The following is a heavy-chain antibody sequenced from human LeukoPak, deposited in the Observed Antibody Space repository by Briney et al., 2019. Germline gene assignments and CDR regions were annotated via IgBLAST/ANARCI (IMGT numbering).Heavy chain of an antibody. CDR3: AKSGLYLWDY. V-gene: IGHV4-4*02. J-gene: IGHJ4*02. Sequence: PSGTLSLTCAVSGGSISTNNWWSWVRQPPGKGREWIGEIYHTGSTNYSPSLRRRVTMSIDKSNNKFSLNPNSVTAADTAVYYCAKSGLYLWDYWGQGTLVTVSS. CDR2: IYHTGST. D-gene: IGHD3-16*01. CDR1: GGSISTNNW.